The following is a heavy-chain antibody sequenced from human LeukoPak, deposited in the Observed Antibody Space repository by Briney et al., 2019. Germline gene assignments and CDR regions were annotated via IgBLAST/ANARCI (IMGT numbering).Heavy chain of an antibody. J-gene: IGHJ4*02. CDR1: GGSFSGYY. D-gene: IGHD3-10*01. Sequence: SETLSLTCAVYGGSFSGYYWSWIRQPPGKGLEWIGEINHSGSTNYNPSLKSRVTISVDTSKNQFSLKLSSVTAADTAVYYCARYRAPYYYGSGSYSTLGYYFDYWGQGTLVTVSS. CDR2: INHSGST. CDR3: ARYRAPYYYGSGSYSTLGYYFDY. V-gene: IGHV4-34*01.